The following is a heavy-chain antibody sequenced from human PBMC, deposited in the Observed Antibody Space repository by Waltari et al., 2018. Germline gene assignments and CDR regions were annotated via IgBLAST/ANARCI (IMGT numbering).Heavy chain of an antibody. CDR2: IYYSGST. J-gene: IGHJ4*02. CDR1: GGSISSHY. Sequence: QVQLQESGPGLVKPSETLSLTCTVSGGSISSHYWSWIRQPPGKGLEWIGYIYYSGSTNYNPALKSRVTISVDTSKNQFSLKLSSVTAADTAVYYCARVPSINWPYLYYFDYWGQGTLVTVSS. V-gene: IGHV4-59*11. D-gene: IGHD1-1*01. CDR3: ARVPSINWPYLYYFDY.